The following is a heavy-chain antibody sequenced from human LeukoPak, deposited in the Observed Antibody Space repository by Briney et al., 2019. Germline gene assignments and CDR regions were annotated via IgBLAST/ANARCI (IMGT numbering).Heavy chain of an antibody. V-gene: IGHV4-59*01. Sequence: SETLSLTCTVSGGSISSYYWSWIRQPPGKGLDWIGYIYYSGSTNYNPSLKSRVTISVDTSKNQFSLKLSSVTAADTAVYYCARVIGGEYFQHWGQGTLVTVSS. CDR1: GGSISSYY. CDR3: ARVIGGEYFQH. D-gene: IGHD3-16*01. CDR2: IYYSGST. J-gene: IGHJ1*01.